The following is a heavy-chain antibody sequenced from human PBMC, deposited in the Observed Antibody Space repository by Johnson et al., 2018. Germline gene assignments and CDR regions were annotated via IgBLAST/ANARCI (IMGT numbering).Heavy chain of an antibody. J-gene: IGHJ1*01. Sequence: QVQLVQSGGGVVQPGRSLRLSCAASGFTFSSHGMHWVRQAPGKGLEWVAVIWSDGSKKYYADSVKGRFTVSRDNSKNTRYLQMDSLRAEDTAIYYCARDRGDCSGGSCWGYFLHWGQGTLVTVSS. V-gene: IGHV3-33*01. CDR3: ARDRGDCSGGSCWGYFLH. CDR2: IWSDGSKK. D-gene: IGHD2-15*01. CDR1: GFTFSSHG.